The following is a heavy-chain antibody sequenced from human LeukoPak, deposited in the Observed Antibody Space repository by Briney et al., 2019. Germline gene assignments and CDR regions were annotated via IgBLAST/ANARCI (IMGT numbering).Heavy chain of an antibody. V-gene: IGHV1-2*02. J-gene: IGHJ4*02. Sequence: SVKVFCKASGYTFTGYYLHWVRQAPGQGPVLMGWINPSDGGTNYAQKFQGRVTMTRDTSISTAYMDLSRLGSDDTAVYYCARSDKCTTCSIDYWGQGTLVTVSS. CDR2: INPSDGGT. CDR3: ARSDKCTTCSIDY. CDR1: GYTFTGYY. D-gene: IGHD2-2*01.